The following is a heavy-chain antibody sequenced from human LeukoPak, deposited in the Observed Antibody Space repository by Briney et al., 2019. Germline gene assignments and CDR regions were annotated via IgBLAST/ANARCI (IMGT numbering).Heavy chain of an antibody. CDR1: GFTFSSYA. D-gene: IGHD4-17*01. CDR3: ARDGMGPYGDYGDY. Sequence: TGGSLRLSCAAPGFTFSSYAMHWVRQAPGKGLEYVSAISSSGGSTYYANSVKGRFTISRDNSKNTLYLQMGSLRAEDMAVYYCARDGMGPYGDYGDYGGQGTLVTVSS. V-gene: IGHV3-64*01. J-gene: IGHJ4*02. CDR2: ISSSGGST.